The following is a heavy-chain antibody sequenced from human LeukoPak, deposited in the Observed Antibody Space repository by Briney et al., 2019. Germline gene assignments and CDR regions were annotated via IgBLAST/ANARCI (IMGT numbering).Heavy chain of an antibody. Sequence: GGSLRLSCAASGFTFSSYAMSWVRQAPGKGLEWVSAISGSGGSTYYADSVKGRFTISRDNSKNTLYLQMNSLGAGDTAVYYCAKLTIFGVAPFDYWGQGTLVTVSS. J-gene: IGHJ4*02. CDR1: GFTFSSYA. CDR3: AKLTIFGVAPFDY. D-gene: IGHD3-3*01. CDR2: ISGSGGST. V-gene: IGHV3-23*01.